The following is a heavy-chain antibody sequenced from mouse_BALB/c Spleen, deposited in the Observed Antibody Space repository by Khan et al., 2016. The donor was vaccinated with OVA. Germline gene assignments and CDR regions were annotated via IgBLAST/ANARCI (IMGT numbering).Heavy chain of an antibody. Sequence: VQLKESGAELAKPGASVKMSCKASGYTFINYWILWVKQRPGQGLEWIGYINPSTGYTEYNQNFKDKATLTADKSSSTAYMQLSSLTSEDSAVYYSARRGLRWDFDYWGQGTTLTVSS. V-gene: IGHV1-7*01. J-gene: IGHJ2*01. CDR2: INPSTGYT. CDR1: GYTFINYW. CDR3: ARRGLRWDFDY. D-gene: IGHD1-1*01.